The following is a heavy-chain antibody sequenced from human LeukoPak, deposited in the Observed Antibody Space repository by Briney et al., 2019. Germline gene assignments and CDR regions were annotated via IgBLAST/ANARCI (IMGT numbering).Heavy chain of an antibody. J-gene: IGHJ4*02. CDR1: GFTFSSYA. CDR2: ISYDGSNK. CDR3: ARVTTVTTPPDY. V-gene: IGHV3-30*04. Sequence: GGSLRLSCAASGFTFSSYAMHWVRQAPGKGLEWVAVISYDGSNKYYADSVKGRFTISRDNSKNTLYLQMNSLRAEDTAVYYCARVTTVTTPPDYWGQGTLVTVSS. D-gene: IGHD4-17*01.